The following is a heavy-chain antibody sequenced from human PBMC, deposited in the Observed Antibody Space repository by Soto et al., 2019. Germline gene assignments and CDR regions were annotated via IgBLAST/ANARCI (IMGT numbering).Heavy chain of an antibody. CDR2: INAGNGNT. CDR1: GYTFTSYA. D-gene: IGHD1-26*01. Sequence: QVQLVQSGAEVKKPGASVKVSCKASGYTFTSYAMHWVRQAPGQRLEWMGWINAGNGNTKYSQKFQGRVTITRDTSASTAYMELSSLRSEDTAVYYCARDPMWGRLLGAFDYWGQGTLVTVSS. V-gene: IGHV1-3*01. CDR3: ARDPMWGRLLGAFDY. J-gene: IGHJ4*02.